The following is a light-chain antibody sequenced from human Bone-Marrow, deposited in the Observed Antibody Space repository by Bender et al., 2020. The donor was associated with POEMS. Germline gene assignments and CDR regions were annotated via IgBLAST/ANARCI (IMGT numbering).Light chain of an antibody. J-gene: IGLJ3*02. CDR2: EVT. CDR3: VAWDASLNGWV. V-gene: IGLV2-14*02. CDR1: SSGVGIYGL. Sequence: QSALTQPASVSGSPGQSITISCIETSSGVGIYGLVSWYQQLPGKAPKLIVYEVTKRPSGVPHRFSGSKSGTSASLVISGLQFDDEAIYFCVAWDASLNGWVFGGGTKLTVL.